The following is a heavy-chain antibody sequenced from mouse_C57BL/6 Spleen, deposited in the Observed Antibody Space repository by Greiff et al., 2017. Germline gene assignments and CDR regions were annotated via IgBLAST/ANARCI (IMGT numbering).Heavy chain of an antibody. CDR3: APLGRRSWFAY. CDR1: GFTFSSYA. V-gene: IGHV5-4*03. Sequence: EVKLVESGGGLVKPGGSLKLSCAASGFTFSSYAMSWVRQTPEKRLEWVATISDGGSYTYYPDNVKGRFTISRDNAKNNLYLQMSHLKSEDTAMYYCAPLGRRSWFAYWGQGTLVTVSA. D-gene: IGHD4-1*01. J-gene: IGHJ3*01. CDR2: ISDGGSYT.